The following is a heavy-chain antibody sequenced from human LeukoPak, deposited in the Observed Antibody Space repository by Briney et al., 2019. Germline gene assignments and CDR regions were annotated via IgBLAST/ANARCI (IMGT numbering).Heavy chain of an antibody. CDR3: ARSYCGGDCLIDY. CDR2: INPNSGGT. CDR1: GYTFTGYY. Sequence: ASVKVSCKASGYTFTGYYMHWVRQAPGQGLEWMGWINPNSGGTNYAQKFQGRVTMTRDTSISTAYMELSRLRSDHTAVYYCARSYCGGDCLIDYWGQGTLVTVSS. V-gene: IGHV1-2*02. J-gene: IGHJ4*02. D-gene: IGHD2-21*02.